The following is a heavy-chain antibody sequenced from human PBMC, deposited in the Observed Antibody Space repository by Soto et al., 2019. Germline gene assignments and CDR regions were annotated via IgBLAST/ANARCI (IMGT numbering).Heavy chain of an antibody. Sequence: QLQLQESGSGLVKPSQTLSLTCAVSGGSISSGGYSWSWIRQPPGKGLEWIGYIYHSGSTYYIPSLKSPVAISVDRSKNQFSLKLSSVTAADTAVYYCARGMTTVTTIDYWGQGTLVTVSS. D-gene: IGHD4-4*01. V-gene: IGHV4-30-2*01. J-gene: IGHJ4*02. CDR1: GGSISSGGYS. CDR2: IYHSGST. CDR3: ARGMTTVTTIDY.